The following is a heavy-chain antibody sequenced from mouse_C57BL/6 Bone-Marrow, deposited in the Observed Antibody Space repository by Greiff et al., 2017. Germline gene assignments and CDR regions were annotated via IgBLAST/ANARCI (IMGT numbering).Heavy chain of an antibody. CDR1: GFTFSDYY. Sequence: EVQVVESEGGLVQPGSSMKLSCTASGFTFSDYYMAWVRQVPEKGLEWVANINHDGSSTYYLDSLKSRFIISRDNAKNILYLQMSSLKSEDTATYYCARDYCGSSLYWYFDVWGTGTTVTVSS. CDR3: ARDYCGSSLYWYFDV. J-gene: IGHJ1*03. D-gene: IGHD1-1*01. CDR2: INHDGSST. V-gene: IGHV5-16*01.